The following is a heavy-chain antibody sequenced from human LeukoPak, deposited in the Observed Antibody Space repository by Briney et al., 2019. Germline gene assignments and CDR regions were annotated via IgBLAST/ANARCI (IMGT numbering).Heavy chain of an antibody. CDR2: ISSSGSTI. CDR3: ARDSSGSYNLFDP. D-gene: IGHD6-19*01. Sequence: GGSLRLSCAASGITFSSYEMNWVRQAPGKGLEWVSYISSSGSTIYYADSVKGRFTISRDNAKNSLNLQMNSLRAEDTAVYYCARDSSGSYNLFDPWGQGTLVTVSS. V-gene: IGHV3-48*03. CDR1: GITFSSYE. J-gene: IGHJ5*02.